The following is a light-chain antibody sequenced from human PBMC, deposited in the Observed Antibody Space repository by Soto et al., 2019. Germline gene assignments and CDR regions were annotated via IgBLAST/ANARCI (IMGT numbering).Light chain of an antibody. Sequence: DIQMTQSPSTLSASVGDRVTITCRGSQSISSWLDWYQQKPGKAPKLLIYDASSLESGVPSRFSGSGSGTEITLIYSSLQADDFATYYCQQYNSWWTVGQVTKL. J-gene: IGKJ1*01. CDR3: QQYNSWWT. V-gene: IGKV1-5*01. CDR1: QSISSW. CDR2: DAS.